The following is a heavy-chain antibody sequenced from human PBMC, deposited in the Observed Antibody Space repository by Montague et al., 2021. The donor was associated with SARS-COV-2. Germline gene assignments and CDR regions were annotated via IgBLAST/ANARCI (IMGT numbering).Heavy chain of an antibody. CDR1: GGSMSSYH. CDR2: VSYGGST. Sequence: SETLSLTCSVSGGSMSSYHWFWIRQPPGKGLEWIGYVSYGGSTXXXLSLKSRVTISLDTSKNRFSLRVTSVTAADTAVYYCARDVRYYYDQWGQGILVTVSS. D-gene: IGHD3-10*01. V-gene: IGHV4-59*01. J-gene: IGHJ4*02. CDR3: ARDVRYYYDQ.